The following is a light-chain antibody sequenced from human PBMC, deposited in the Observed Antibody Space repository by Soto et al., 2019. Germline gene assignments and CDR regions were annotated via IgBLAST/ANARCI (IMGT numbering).Light chain of an antibody. CDR2: TNN. CDR1: SSNIGAGFD. Sequence: QSVLTQPPSVSGAPGQRVTISCTGTSSNIGAGFDVNWYLHLPGTAPKLLIYTNNQRPSGVPDRFSGSKSGTSASLAISGLQSEDGADYYCAAWDDSLNGPVFGGGTKLTVL. J-gene: IGLJ2*01. CDR3: AAWDDSLNGPV. V-gene: IGLV1-44*01.